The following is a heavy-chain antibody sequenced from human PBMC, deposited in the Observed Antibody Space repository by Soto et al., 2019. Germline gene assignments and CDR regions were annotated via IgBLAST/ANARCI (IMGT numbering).Heavy chain of an antibody. V-gene: IGHV6-1*01. CDR2: TYYRSKWYN. J-gene: IGHJ6*02. D-gene: IGHD6-6*01. Sequence: SQTLPLTCAISGDSVSSNSAAWNCIRQSPSRGLEWLGRTYYRSKWYNDYAVSVKSRITINPDTSKNQFSLQLNSVAPEDTAVYYCARFYSSSSDYYYYYGMDVWGQGTTVTVSS. CDR3: ARFYSSSSDYYYYYGMDV. CDR1: GDSVSSNSAA.